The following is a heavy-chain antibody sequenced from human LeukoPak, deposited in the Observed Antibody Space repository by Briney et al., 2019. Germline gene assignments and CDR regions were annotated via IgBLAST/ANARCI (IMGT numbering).Heavy chain of an antibody. CDR3: ARGHMVEATMDAFDI. Sequence: GGSLRLSCAASGFTFSSYNMNWVRQAPGKGLEWVSYISWSTTTVYYADSVKGRFTISRDNAKNSLYLQMNSLRAEDTAVYYCARGHMVEATMDAFDIWGQGTMVTVSS. D-gene: IGHD1-26*01. V-gene: IGHV3-48*04. CDR2: ISWSTTTV. J-gene: IGHJ3*02. CDR1: GFTFSSYN.